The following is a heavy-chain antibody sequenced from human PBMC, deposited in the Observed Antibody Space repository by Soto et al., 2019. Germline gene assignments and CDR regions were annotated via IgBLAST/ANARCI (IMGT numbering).Heavy chain of an antibody. Sequence: GGSLRLSCAASGFTFSNAWMSWVRQAPGKGLEWVGRIKSKTDGGTTDYAAPVKSRVTISRDDAKNTLYLQKTSPKTKDTTVYYGSTKTYYGILTGYYNAFDIWGQGTMVTVTS. CDR1: GFTFSNAW. CDR3: STKTYYGILTGYYNAFDI. V-gene: IGHV3-15*01. D-gene: IGHD3-9*01. J-gene: IGHJ3*02. CDR2: IKSKTDGGTT.